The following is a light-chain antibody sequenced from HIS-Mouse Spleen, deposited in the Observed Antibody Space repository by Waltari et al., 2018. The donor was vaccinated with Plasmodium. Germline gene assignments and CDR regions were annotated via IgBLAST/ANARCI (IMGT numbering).Light chain of an antibody. CDR3: QQYDNLPYT. CDR1: QDLSNY. J-gene: IGKJ2*01. V-gene: IGKV1-33*01. CDR2: DAS. Sequence: DLPMTQSPSSLSASVGVRVTITCQASQDLSNYLTWYQQKPGKAPKLLIYDASNLETGVPSRFSGSGYGTDFTFTISSLQPEDIATYYCQQYDNLPYTFGQGTKLEIK.